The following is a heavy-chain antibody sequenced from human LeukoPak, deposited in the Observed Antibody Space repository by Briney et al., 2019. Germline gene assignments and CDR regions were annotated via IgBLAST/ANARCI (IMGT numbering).Heavy chain of an antibody. Sequence: PETLSLTCAVSGGSISSSNWWSWVRQPPGKGLEWIGEIYHSGSTNYNPSLKSRVTISVDKSKNQFSLKLSSVTAADTAVYYCARDPNYYDSSGYHPIIDYWGQGTLVTVSS. V-gene: IGHV4-4*03. J-gene: IGHJ4*02. D-gene: IGHD3-22*01. CDR3: ARDPNYYDSSGYHPIIDY. CDR1: GGSISSSNW. CDR2: IYHSGST.